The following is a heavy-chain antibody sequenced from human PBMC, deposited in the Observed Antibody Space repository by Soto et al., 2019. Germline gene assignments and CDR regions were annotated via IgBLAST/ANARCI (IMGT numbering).Heavy chain of an antibody. V-gene: IGHV1-69*18. CDR2: IIPVFRTS. CDR3: AKDGSWDGGGGES. D-gene: IGHD3-16*01. CDR1: GVTFSSYA. J-gene: IGHJ4*02. Sequence: QVQLVQSGAEVKKPGSSVKVSCSASGVTFSSYAFTWVRQAPGQGLEWMGNIIPVFRTSTYAQRFQGRLTIREDESTNTVYMDLSSLRSEDTAVYFCAKDGSWDGGGGESWGQGTLVIVSS.